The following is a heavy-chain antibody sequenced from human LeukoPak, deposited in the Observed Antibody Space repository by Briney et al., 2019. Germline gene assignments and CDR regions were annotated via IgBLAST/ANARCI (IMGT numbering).Heavy chain of an antibody. J-gene: IGHJ4*02. Sequence: QPGGSLRLSCVASGFTFSKYWMTWVRQAPGKGLAWVANIKQDGSAKYYMDSVKGRFAISRDNAKNSLYLRMNSLGAEDTAVYYCARAFGGSYSSTVDYWGQGTLVTVSS. V-gene: IGHV3-7*01. CDR3: ARAFGGSYSSTVDY. CDR2: IKQDGSAK. CDR1: GFTFSKYW. D-gene: IGHD1-26*01.